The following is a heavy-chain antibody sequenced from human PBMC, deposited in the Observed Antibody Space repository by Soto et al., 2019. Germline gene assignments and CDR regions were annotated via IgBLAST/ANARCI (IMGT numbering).Heavy chain of an antibody. CDR3: ARGRGYSGYDLGY. V-gene: IGHV4-59*01. J-gene: IGHJ4*02. CDR1: GDSLSSYY. Sequence: QVQLQESGPGLVKPSETLSLTCTVSGDSLSSYYWNWIRKPPGKGLEWIGYTYYSGSTDYNPSLKSRVTISVDTSKNQFSLKLTSVTAADTAVYYCARGRGYSGYDLGYWGQGTLVTVSS. CDR2: TYYSGST. D-gene: IGHD5-12*01.